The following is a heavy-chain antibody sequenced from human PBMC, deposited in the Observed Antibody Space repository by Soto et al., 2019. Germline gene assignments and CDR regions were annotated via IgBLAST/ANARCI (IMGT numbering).Heavy chain of an antibody. CDR2: IIPILGIA. CDR3: ARGPYYDILTGYLTTYYYYGMDV. D-gene: IGHD3-9*01. J-gene: IGHJ6*02. V-gene: IGHV1-69*02. Sequence: GASVKVSCKASGGTFSSYTISWVRQAPGQGLEWMGRIIPILGIANYAQKFQGRVTITADKSTSTAYMELSSLRSEDTAVYYCARGPYYDILTGYLTTYYYYGMDVWGQGTTVTVSS. CDR1: GGTFSSYT.